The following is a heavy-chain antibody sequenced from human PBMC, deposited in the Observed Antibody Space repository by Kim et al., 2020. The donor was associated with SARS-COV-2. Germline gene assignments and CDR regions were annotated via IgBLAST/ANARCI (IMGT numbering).Heavy chain of an antibody. Sequence: ASVKVSCKASGYTFTSYYMHWVRQAPGQGLEWMGIINPSGGSTSYAQKFQGRVTMTRDTSTSTVYMELSSLRSEDTAVYYCARPFYYDSSGLDAFDIWGQGTMVTVSS. J-gene: IGHJ3*02. D-gene: IGHD3-22*01. CDR3: ARPFYYDSSGLDAFDI. V-gene: IGHV1-46*01. CDR2: INPSGGST. CDR1: GYTFTSYY.